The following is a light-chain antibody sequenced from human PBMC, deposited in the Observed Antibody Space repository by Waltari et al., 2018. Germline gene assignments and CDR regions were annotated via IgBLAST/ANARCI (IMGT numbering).Light chain of an antibody. J-gene: IGLJ1*01. CDR2: EDT. CDR1: ELPSKY. CDR3: YSSDSTGLRV. Sequence: SYELTQTPSVSVSPGQTARITCSGHELPSKYAYWFQQKSGKAPRLVIYEDTKRPSGIPERFSGSSSGTVATLTITGAQVDDEADYYCYSSDSTGLRVFGGGTTVVVL. V-gene: IGLV3-10*01.